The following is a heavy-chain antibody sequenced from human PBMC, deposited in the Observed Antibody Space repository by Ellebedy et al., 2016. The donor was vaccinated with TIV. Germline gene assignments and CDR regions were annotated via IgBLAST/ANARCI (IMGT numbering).Heavy chain of an antibody. CDR3: ARLVGANNYYYGMDV. J-gene: IGHJ6*02. Sequence: GESLKISXKGSGYSFTSYWIGWVRQTPGKGLEWMGIIYPGDSDTRYSPSFQGQVTISADKSISTAYLQWSSLKASDTAMYYCARLVGANNYYYGMDVWGQGTTVTVSS. D-gene: IGHD1-26*01. V-gene: IGHV5-51*01. CDR1: GYSFTSYW. CDR2: IYPGDSDT.